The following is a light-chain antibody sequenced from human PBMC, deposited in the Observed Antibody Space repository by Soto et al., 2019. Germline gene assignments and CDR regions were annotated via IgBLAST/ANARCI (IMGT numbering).Light chain of an antibody. J-gene: IGKJ5*01. CDR2: GAF. Sequence: EIVFTQSPGTLSLSPGERLTLSCRASQRVSTFLAWYQQKPGQAPRLLIYGAFTRATGIPARFSGSGSGTDFTLTISSLEPEDFAVYYCQQRSNWPITFGQGTRLEIK. CDR1: QRVSTF. CDR3: QQRSNWPIT. V-gene: IGKV3-11*01.